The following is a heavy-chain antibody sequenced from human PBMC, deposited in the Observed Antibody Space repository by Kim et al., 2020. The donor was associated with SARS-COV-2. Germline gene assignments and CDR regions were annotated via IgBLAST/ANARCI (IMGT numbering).Heavy chain of an antibody. CDR1: GFTFSTYS. Sequence: GGSLRLSCAPSGFTFSTYSMHWVRQAPGKGLEWVSYISSSSSKYYADSVKGRFTISRDNAKYSLYLQLNSLRDEDTAVYYCARETVVPAAMVLWITYYY. J-gene: IGHJ6*01. CDR3: ARETVVPAAMVLWITYYY. D-gene: IGHD2-2*01. CDR2: ISSSSSK. V-gene: IGHV3-48*02.